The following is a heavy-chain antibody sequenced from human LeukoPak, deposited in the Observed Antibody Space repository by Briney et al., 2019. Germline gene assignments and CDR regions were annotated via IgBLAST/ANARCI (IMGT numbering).Heavy chain of an antibody. Sequence: PGGSLRLSCAASGFTFSSYWMHWVRQAPGKGLVWVSRINSDGSSTSYADSVKGRFTISRDNAKNTLYLQMNSLRAEDTAVYYCARPTPDYYFDYWGQGTLVTVSS. CDR2: INSDGSST. J-gene: IGHJ4*02. D-gene: IGHD1-14*01. CDR3: ARPTPDYYFDY. V-gene: IGHV3-74*01. CDR1: GFTFSSYW.